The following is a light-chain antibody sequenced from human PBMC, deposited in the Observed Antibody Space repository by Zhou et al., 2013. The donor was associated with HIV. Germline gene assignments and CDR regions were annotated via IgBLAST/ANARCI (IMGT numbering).Light chain of an antibody. CDR3: LQHNSYPWT. J-gene: IGKJ1*01. CDR2: SAS. CDR1: QVIRSD. Sequence: DIQMTQSPSSLSASVGDRVTITCRASQVIRSDLAWYQQQPGKAPKRLIYSASRLHSGVPSRFSGRPSGTDFTQFTLTISSLQPEDFGTYYCLQHNSYPWTFGQGTRVEI. V-gene: IGKV1-17*01.